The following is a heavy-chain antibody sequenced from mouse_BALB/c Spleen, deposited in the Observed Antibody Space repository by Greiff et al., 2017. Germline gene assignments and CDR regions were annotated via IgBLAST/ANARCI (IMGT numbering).Heavy chain of an antibody. D-gene: IGHD1-1*01. V-gene: IGHV1-9*01. CDR1: GYTFSSYW. J-gene: IGHJ2*01. CDR2: ILPGSGST. Sequence: VQLQESGAELMKPGASVKISCKATGYTFSSYWIEWVKQRPGHGLEWIGEILPGSGSTNYNEKFKGKATFTADTSSNTAYMQLSSLTSEDSAVYYCARKVITTVVAKPHYFDYWGQGTTLTVSS. CDR3: ARKVITTVVAKPHYFDY.